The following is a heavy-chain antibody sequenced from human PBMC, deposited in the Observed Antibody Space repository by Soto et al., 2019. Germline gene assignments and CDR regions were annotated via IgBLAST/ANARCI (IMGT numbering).Heavy chain of an antibody. V-gene: IGHV3-7*04. CDR3: ARAGGWFSFDY. D-gene: IGHD6-19*01. CDR1: GFSFGNYW. CDR2: IKQDGGEK. Sequence: HPGGSLRLSCTASGFSFGNYWMIWVRQAPGKGLEWVANIKQDGGEKDYVDSVKGRFTVSRDNYKKSLYLQMNSLRAEDTAVYYCARAGGWFSFDYWGQGTLVTVSS. J-gene: IGHJ4*02.